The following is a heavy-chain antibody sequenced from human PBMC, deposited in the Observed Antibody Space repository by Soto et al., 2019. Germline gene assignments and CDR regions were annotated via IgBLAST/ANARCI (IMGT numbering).Heavy chain of an antibody. CDR2: INGSGGST. D-gene: IGHD3-10*01. V-gene: IGHV3-74*03. CDR3: AKDLDRVLWFGELPFDY. Sequence: PGGSLRLSCQASGFTLSTYWMHWVRQVPGKGLVWVSRINGSGGSTTYADSVKGRFTISRDNSKNTLYLQMNSLRAEDTAVYYCAKDLDRVLWFGELPFDYWGQGTLVTVSS. CDR1: GFTLSTYW. J-gene: IGHJ4*02.